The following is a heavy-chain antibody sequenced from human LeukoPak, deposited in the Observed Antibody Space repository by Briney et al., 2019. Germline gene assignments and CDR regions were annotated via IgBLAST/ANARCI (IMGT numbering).Heavy chain of an antibody. Sequence: SETLSLTCTVSGVSISSGGYYWSWIRQHPGKGLEWIGYIYYSGSTYYNPSLKSRVTISVDTSKNQFSLKLSSVTAADTAVYYCARAPPLRTGISYYFDYWGQGTLVTVSS. CDR3: ARAPPLRTGISYYFDY. CDR2: IYYSGST. V-gene: IGHV4-31*03. CDR1: GVSISSGGYY. J-gene: IGHJ4*02. D-gene: IGHD3-10*01.